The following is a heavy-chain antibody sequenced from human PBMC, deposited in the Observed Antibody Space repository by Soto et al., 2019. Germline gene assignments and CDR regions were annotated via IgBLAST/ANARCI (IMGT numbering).Heavy chain of an antibody. Sequence: GSLRLSCAASGFTFSSNGMDWVRQAPGKGPEWVAFIWYDGINKYYADSVKGRFTISRDNSKNTLYLQMNSLRAEDTAVYYCARDPYYYGSGSYYFDYWGQGTLVTVSS. CDR2: IWYDGINK. CDR3: ARDPYYYGSGSYYFDY. CDR1: GFTFSSNG. J-gene: IGHJ4*02. D-gene: IGHD3-10*01. V-gene: IGHV3-33*01.